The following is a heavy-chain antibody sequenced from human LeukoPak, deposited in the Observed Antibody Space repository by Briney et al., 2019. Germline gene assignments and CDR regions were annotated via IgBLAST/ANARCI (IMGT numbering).Heavy chain of an antibody. CDR2: LSYDGSNS. CDR1: GFTFSSFG. Sequence: GGSLRLSCAASGFTFSSFGMHRVRQAPGKGLEWVAVLSYDGSNSYYADSVKGRFTISRDNSKNTLYLQMNSLRAEDTAVYYCAKDASTVTLHADYWGQGTLVTVSS. V-gene: IGHV3-30*18. D-gene: IGHD4-17*01. J-gene: IGHJ4*02. CDR3: AKDASTVTLHADY.